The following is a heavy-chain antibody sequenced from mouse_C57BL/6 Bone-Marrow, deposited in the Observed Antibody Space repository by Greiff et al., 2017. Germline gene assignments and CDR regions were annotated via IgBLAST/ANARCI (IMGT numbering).Heavy chain of an antibody. D-gene: IGHD2-3*01. J-gene: IGHJ2*01. CDR2: IDPSDSYT. V-gene: IGHV1-69*01. CDR1: GYTFTSYW. CDR3: AREGYDGYYFYFDY. Sequence: VQLQQPGAELVMPGASVKLSCTASGYTFTSYWMHWVKQRPGQGLEWIGEIDPSDSYTNYNQKFKGKSTLTVDKSSSTAYMQLSSLTSEDSAVYYCAREGYDGYYFYFDYWGQGTTLTVSS.